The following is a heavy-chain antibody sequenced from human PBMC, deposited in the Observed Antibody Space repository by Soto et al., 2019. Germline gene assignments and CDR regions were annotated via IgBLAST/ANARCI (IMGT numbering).Heavy chain of an antibody. V-gene: IGHV1-3*01. D-gene: IGHD6-6*01. J-gene: IGHJ6*02. CDR2: INAGNGNT. Sequence: ASVKVSCKASGYTFTSYAMHWVRQAPGQRLEWMGWINAGNGNTKYSQKFQGRVTITRDTSASTAYMELSSLRSEDTAVYYCARIPAARYGMDVWGQGTTVTVS. CDR1: GYTFTSYA. CDR3: ARIPAARYGMDV.